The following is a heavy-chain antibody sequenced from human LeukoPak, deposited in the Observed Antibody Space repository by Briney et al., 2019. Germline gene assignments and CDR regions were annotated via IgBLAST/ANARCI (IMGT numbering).Heavy chain of an antibody. J-gene: IGHJ4*02. D-gene: IGHD6-19*01. CDR1: GFTFSIYG. CDR2: ISHEGSSK. Sequence: QSGGSLRLSCIASGFTFSIYGMHWVRQAPGKGLEWVAVISHEGSSKYYADSVKGRFTISRDNSKNMVYLQMNSLRVEDTAVYYCARTREQWQVLDYWGQGTLVTVSS. CDR3: ARTREQWQVLDY. V-gene: IGHV3-30*03.